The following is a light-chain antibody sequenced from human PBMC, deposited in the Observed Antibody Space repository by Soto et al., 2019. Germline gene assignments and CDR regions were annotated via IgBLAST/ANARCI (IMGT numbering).Light chain of an antibody. CDR1: QSVSSSY. CDR3: QQYCSSPWT. CDR2: GAS. J-gene: IGKJ1*01. Sequence: EIVLTQSPGTLSLSPGERATLSCRASQSVSSSYLAWYQQKPGQAPRPLIYGASSMAIGIPDRFSGSGSGTDFTLTISRLEPEDVAVYYCQQYCSSPWTCGQGTKVEIK. V-gene: IGKV3-20*01.